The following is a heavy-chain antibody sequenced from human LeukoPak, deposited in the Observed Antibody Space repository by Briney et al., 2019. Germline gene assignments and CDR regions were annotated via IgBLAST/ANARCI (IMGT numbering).Heavy chain of an antibody. CDR3: ARDLYGDYFDY. J-gene: IGHJ4*02. Sequence: ASVKVSCKASGYTFSRYGMHWVRQAPGQRLEWMGWINAGNENTKYSQKFQGRVSITRDTSASTAYMELSSLTSEDTAMYYCARDLYGDYFDYWGQGTLVTVSS. V-gene: IGHV1-3*01. CDR1: GYTFSRYG. CDR2: INAGNENT. D-gene: IGHD3-16*01.